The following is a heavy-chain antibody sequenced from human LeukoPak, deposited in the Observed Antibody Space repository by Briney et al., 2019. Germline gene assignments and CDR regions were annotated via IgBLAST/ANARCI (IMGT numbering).Heavy chain of an antibody. Sequence: ASVKVSCKVSGYTLTELSMHWLRQAPGKGLEWMGGFDPEDGETIYAQKFQGRVTMTEDTSTDTAYMELSSLRSEDTAVYYCATEQGYCTNGVCYRLDYWGQGTLVTVSS. CDR3: ATEQGYCTNGVCYRLDY. V-gene: IGHV1-24*01. CDR1: GYTLTELS. D-gene: IGHD2-8*01. J-gene: IGHJ4*02. CDR2: FDPEDGET.